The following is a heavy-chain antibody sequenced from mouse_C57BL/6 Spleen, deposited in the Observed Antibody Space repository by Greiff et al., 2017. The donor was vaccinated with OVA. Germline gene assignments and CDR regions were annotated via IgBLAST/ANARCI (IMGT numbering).Heavy chain of an antibody. V-gene: IGHV10-1*01. D-gene: IGHD2-4*01. CDR2: LRSKSNNYAT. CDR3: VRPHYDYDAIFDY. J-gene: IGHJ2*01. CDR1: GFSFNTFA. Sequence: GGGLVQPKGSLKLSCAASGFSFNTFAMNWVRQAPGKGLEWFARLRSKSNNYATYYADSVKDRSTISRDDSESMLYLQINNLKTEDTTMYYCVRPHYDYDAIFDYWGQGTTLTVSS.